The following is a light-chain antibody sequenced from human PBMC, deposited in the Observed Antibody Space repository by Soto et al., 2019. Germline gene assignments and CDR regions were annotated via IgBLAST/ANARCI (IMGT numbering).Light chain of an antibody. CDR1: QDISNY. Sequence: DIQMTQSPSSLSASVGDRVTITCQASQDISNYLNWYQQKSGKAPKLLIYDASNLETGVPSRFSGSGSGTEFTFTISSLQPEDIATYYCQQYDNLPSFGPGTKVDIK. CDR3: QQYDNLPS. V-gene: IGKV1-33*01. J-gene: IGKJ3*01. CDR2: DAS.